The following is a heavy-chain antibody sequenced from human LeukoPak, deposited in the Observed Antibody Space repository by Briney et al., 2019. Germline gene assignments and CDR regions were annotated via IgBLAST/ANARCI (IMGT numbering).Heavy chain of an antibody. CDR1: GFTFSNYA. V-gene: IGHV3-30-3*01. CDR3: ATQPCDSGSCYLGH. J-gene: IGHJ4*02. Sequence: PGGSLRLSCVASGFTFSNYAMHWVRQAPGKGLEWVAVIAYDGRNKFYADSLKGQFSISRDNSMNTLYLQMNTLRTEDTAVYYCATQPCDSGSCYLGHWGQGTVVTLSS. CDR2: IAYDGRNK. D-gene: IGHD2-15*01.